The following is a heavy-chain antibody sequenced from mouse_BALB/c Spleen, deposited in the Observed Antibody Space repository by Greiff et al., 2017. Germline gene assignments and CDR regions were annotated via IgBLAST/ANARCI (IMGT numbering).Heavy chain of an antibody. V-gene: IGHV5-4*02. CDR1: GFTFSDYY. D-gene: IGHD1-1*01. CDR3: ARIFITTGMDY. J-gene: IGHJ4*01. Sequence: EVQVVESGGGLVKPGGSLKLSCAASGFTFSDYYMYWVRQTPEKRLEWVATISDGGSYTYYPDSVKGRFTISRDNAKNNLYLQMSSLKSEDTAMYYCARIFITTGMDYWGQGTSVTVSS. CDR2: ISDGGSYT.